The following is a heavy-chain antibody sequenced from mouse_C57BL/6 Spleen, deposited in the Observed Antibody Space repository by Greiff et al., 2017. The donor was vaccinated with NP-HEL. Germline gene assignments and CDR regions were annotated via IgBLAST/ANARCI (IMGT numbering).Heavy chain of an antibody. CDR1: GFTFSDYY. V-gene: IGHV5-16*01. CDR3: ARTFHYGSSYYFDY. J-gene: IGHJ2*01. D-gene: IGHD1-1*01. Sequence: DVHLVESEGGLVQPGSSMKLSCTASGFTFSDYYMAWVRQVPEKGLEWVANINYDGSSTYYLDSLKSRFIISRDNAKNILYLQMSSLKSEDTATYYCARTFHYGSSYYFDYWGQGTTLTVSS. CDR2: INYDGSST.